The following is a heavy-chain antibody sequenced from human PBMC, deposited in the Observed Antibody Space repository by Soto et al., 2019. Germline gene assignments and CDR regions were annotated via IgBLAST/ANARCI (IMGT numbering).Heavy chain of an antibody. CDR3: ARHSGRFGIAGAGVDS. D-gene: IGHD6-19*01. V-gene: IGHV4-39*01. J-gene: IGHJ5*01. CDR1: GGSIRDSNYY. Sequence: QLQLQESGPGLVKPSETLSLTCTLSGGSIRDSNYYWGWIRQSPGKVLEWIGSVYYSGTTYYNPSLQRQATISVDTSRDQFSLLLRSVTATDTAVYYCARHSGRFGIAGAGVDSWGQGTRVTVSS. CDR2: VYYSGTT.